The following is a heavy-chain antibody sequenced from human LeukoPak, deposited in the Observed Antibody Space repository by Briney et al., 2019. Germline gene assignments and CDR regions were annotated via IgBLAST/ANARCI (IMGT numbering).Heavy chain of an antibody. CDR2: IIPILGIA. D-gene: IGHD3-16*02. J-gene: IGHJ4*02. CDR1: GGTFSSYA. V-gene: IGHV1-69*04. Sequence: SVKVSCKASGGTFSSYAISWVRQAPGQGLEWMGRIIPILGIANYAQKFRGRVTITADKSTSTAYMELSSLRSEDTAVYCCATLWGSYRPFDYWGQGTLVTVSS. CDR3: ATLWGSYRPFDY.